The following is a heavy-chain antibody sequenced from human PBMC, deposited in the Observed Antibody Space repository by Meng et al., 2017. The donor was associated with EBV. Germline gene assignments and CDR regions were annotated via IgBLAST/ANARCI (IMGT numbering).Heavy chain of an antibody. CDR3: ARPFPSWQSPRLDPFGA. Sequence: QLQLRESGPGQVKPSEXLSLTCTVXGDSISSFYYWGWIRQPPGRGLEWIGSVHYTGSTYYSPSLKSRVTVSVDTSKNQFSLRLTSVTAADTAVYYCARPFPSWQSPRLDPFGAWGQGTLVTVSS. J-gene: IGHJ5*02. CDR1: GDSISSFYY. V-gene: IGHV4-39*01. CDR2: VHYTGST. D-gene: IGHD6-19*01.